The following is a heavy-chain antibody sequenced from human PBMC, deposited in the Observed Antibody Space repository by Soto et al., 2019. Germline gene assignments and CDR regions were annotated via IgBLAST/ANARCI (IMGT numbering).Heavy chain of an antibody. D-gene: IGHD5-12*01. CDR1: GFTFSSYS. Sequence: EVQLVESGGGLAQPGGSLRLSCAASGFTFSSYSMNWVRQAPGKGLEWVSYISSSSRTIYCADSVKGRFTISRDNAKNSLYLQMNSLRAEDTAVYYCAREWDGDGYNSGWFDPWGQGTLVTVSS. CDR3: AREWDGDGYNSGWFDP. CDR2: ISSSSRTI. V-gene: IGHV3-48*01. J-gene: IGHJ5*02.